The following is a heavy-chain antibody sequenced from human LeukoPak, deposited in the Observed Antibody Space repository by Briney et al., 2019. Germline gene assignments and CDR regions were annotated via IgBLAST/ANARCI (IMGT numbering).Heavy chain of an antibody. CDR1: GDSVSSYSAG. D-gene: IGHD2-15*01. J-gene: IGHJ5*02. Sequence: SQTLSLTCAISGDSVSSYSAGWSWIRQSPSRGLEWLGRTYYRSKWYIDYAQSVKGRISINPDTSKNQFSLQLNSVTPEDTAVYYCARGGLVDSDSGWFGPWGQGTLVTVSS. CDR2: TYYRSKWYI. CDR3: ARGGLVDSDSGWFGP. V-gene: IGHV6-1*01.